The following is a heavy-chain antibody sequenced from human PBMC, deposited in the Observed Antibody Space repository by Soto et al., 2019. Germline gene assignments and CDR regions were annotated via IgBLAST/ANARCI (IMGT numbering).Heavy chain of an antibody. CDR1: GFTFSSYA. Sequence: PGESLKISCAASGFTFSSYAMSWVRQAPGKGLEWVSAISGSGGSTYYADSVKGRFTISRDNSKNTLYLQMNSLRAEDTAVYYCAKGKEQQLARDAFDIWGQGTMVTVSS. D-gene: IGHD6-13*01. J-gene: IGHJ3*02. CDR3: AKGKEQQLARDAFDI. CDR2: ISGSGGST. V-gene: IGHV3-23*01.